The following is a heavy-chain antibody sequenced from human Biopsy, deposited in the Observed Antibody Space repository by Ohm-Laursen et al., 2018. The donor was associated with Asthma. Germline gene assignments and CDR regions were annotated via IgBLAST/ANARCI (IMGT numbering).Heavy chain of an antibody. D-gene: IGHD4-23*01. Sequence: SLRLSCTASGFSFSNFAIHWVRQAPGKGLEWVAVISYDGSNKYYADSVKGRFTISRDNSKSTLYLQMNSLRAEDTAVYYCARGNHHLDYGGNSGAFDIWGQGTMVTVSS. V-gene: IGHV3-30*03. CDR1: GFSFSNFA. CDR2: ISYDGSNK. CDR3: ARGNHHLDYGGNSGAFDI. J-gene: IGHJ3*02.